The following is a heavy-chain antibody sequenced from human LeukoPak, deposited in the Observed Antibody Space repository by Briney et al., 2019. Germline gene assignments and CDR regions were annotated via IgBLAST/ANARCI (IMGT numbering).Heavy chain of an antibody. CDR1: GYTFTSYY. D-gene: IGHD3-22*01. CDR2: INPSGGST. Sequence: GASVKVSCKASGYTFTSYYMHWVRQAPGQGLEWMGIINPSGGSTSYAQKFQGRVTMTRNTSISTAYMELSSLRSEDTAVYYCARVERSYYYDSSEYYYYYGMDVWGQGTTVTVSS. J-gene: IGHJ6*02. CDR3: ARVERSYYYDSSEYYYYYGMDV. V-gene: IGHV1-46*01.